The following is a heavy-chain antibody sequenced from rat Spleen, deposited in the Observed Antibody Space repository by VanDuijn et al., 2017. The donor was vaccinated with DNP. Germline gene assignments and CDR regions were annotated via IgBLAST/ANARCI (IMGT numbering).Heavy chain of an antibody. J-gene: IGHJ2*01. CDR1: GFTFSDFY. CDR2: ISTSGTRT. D-gene: IGHD5-1*01. Sequence: EVQLVESGGGLVQPGRSLKLSCAASGFTFSDFYMAWVRPAPKKGLEWVATISTSGTRTYYPDSVKGRFTISRDNAKSILYLQLDSLRSEDTATYYCSAELGGYWGQGVMVAVSS. V-gene: IGHV5-7*01. CDR3: SAELGGY.